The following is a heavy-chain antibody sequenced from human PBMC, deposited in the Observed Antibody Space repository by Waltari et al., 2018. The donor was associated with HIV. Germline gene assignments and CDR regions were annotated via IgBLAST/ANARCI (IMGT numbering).Heavy chain of an antibody. Sequence: QVQLQESGPGLVKPSETLSLSCTVSGGSISTYYWSWIRQPAGKGLEWIGRINTRGSTNYNPSLKSRVTMSGDTSKNQFSLKLSSVTAADTAVYYCAREDRWAHGMDVWGQGTTVTVSS. J-gene: IGHJ6*02. D-gene: IGHD1-26*01. CDR3: AREDRWAHGMDV. V-gene: IGHV4-4*07. CDR2: INTRGST. CDR1: GGSISTYY.